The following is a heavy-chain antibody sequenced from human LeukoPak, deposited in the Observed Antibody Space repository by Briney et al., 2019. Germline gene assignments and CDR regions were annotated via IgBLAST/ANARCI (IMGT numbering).Heavy chain of an antibody. CDR3: AREVGYSYGSDF. V-gene: IGHV4-38-2*02. D-gene: IGHD5-18*01. Sequence: SETLSLTCAVSGYSISSGYYWGWIRHPPGKGLEWIGSIYHSGSTYYNPSLKSRVTISVDTSKNQFSLKLSSVTAADTAVYYCAREVGYSYGSDFWGQGTLVTVSS. J-gene: IGHJ4*02. CDR1: GYSISSGYY. CDR2: IYHSGST.